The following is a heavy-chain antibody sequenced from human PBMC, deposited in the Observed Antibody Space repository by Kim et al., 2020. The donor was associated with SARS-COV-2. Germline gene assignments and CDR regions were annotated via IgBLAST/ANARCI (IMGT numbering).Heavy chain of an antibody. CDR2: IAYDGRNK. D-gene: IGHD3-16*01. Sequence: GGSLRLSCAASGFTFSSYAMHWVRQAPGKGPEWVAVIAYDGRNKYYADSVKGRFTISRDNSKNTLYLQMNSLRADDTDVYYCASWGGEFDYWGQGALVTVSS. CDR1: GFTFSSYA. V-gene: IGHV3-30*04. CDR3: ASWGGEFDY. J-gene: IGHJ4*02.